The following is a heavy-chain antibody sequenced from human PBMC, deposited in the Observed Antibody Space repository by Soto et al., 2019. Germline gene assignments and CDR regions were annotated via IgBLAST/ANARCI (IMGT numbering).Heavy chain of an antibody. CDR1: GFTFSSYS. J-gene: IGHJ6*02. Sequence: PXGSLRISCAAAGFTFSSYSMNWVRQAPGRGLDWVSSIISSSSYIYYADSVKGRFTISRDNAKNSLYLQMNSLRAEDTAVYYCARDVDLSSSELVLYYYYGMDVWGQGATVTVS. V-gene: IGHV3-21*01. CDR3: ARDVDLSSSELVLYYYYGMDV. CDR2: IISSSSYI. D-gene: IGHD6-6*01.